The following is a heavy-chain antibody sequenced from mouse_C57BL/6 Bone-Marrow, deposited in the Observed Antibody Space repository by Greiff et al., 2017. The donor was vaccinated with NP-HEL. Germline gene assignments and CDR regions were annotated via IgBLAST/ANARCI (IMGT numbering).Heavy chain of an antibody. CDR3: ARSRWFYYAMDY. Sequence: VQRVESGAELVRPGASVKLSCKASGYTFTDYYINWVKQRPGQGLEWIARIYPGSGNTYYNEKFKGKATLTAEKSSSTAYMQLSSLTSEDSAVYFCARSRWFYYAMDYWGQGTSVTVSS. CDR2: IYPGSGNT. J-gene: IGHJ4*01. D-gene: IGHD2-3*01. V-gene: IGHV1-76*01. CDR1: GYTFTDYY.